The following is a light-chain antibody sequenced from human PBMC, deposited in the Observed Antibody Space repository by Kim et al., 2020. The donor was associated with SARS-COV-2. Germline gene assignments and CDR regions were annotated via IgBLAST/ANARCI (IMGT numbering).Light chain of an antibody. CDR2: EAF. CDR1: QSVGSSL. V-gene: IGKV3-20*01. Sequence: EIVLTQSPGTLSLSPGERATLSCRASQSVGSSLLAWYQQKPGQAPRLLIYEAFKRVAGIPGRFSGSGSGTVFTLTISRPEPEDFAMYYCQQYGSTPYTFGQGTKLEI. J-gene: IGKJ2*01. CDR3: QQYGSTPYT.